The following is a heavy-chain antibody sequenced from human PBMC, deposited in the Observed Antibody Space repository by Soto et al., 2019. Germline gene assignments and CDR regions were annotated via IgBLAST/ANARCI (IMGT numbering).Heavy chain of an antibody. J-gene: IGHJ3*02. CDR2: ISGSGGST. CDR3: AKIPGEQWLPRDAFDI. V-gene: IGHV3-23*01. D-gene: IGHD6-19*01. Sequence: EVQLLESGGGLVQPGGSLRLSCAASGFTFSSYAMSWVRQAPGKGLEWVSAISGSGGSTYYADSVKGRFTISRDNSKNTRYLQMNSLRAEDTAVYYCAKIPGEQWLPRDAFDIWGQGTMVTVSS. CDR1: GFTFSSYA.